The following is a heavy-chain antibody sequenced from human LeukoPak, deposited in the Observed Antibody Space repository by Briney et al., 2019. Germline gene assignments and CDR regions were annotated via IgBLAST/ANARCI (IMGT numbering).Heavy chain of an antibody. CDR1: GFTFSSST. Sequence: SVKVSRKASGFTFSSSTMQWVRLARAERLEWIGWVVVGIGNTNYAQKFQERVTSSRDMSTSTAYMELSSLTSEDTAVFYCAADGPADLFDGSEDPPRDAFEIWGQGTMVTVSS. CDR2: VVVGIGNT. D-gene: IGHD3-22*01. V-gene: IGHV1-58*02. CDR3: AADGPADLFDGSEDPPRDAFEI. J-gene: IGHJ3*02.